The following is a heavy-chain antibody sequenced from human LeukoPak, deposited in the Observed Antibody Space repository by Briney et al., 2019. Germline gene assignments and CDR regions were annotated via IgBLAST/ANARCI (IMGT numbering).Heavy chain of an antibody. V-gene: IGHV3-21*01. J-gene: IGHJ3*02. D-gene: IGHD2-21*02. Sequence: GGSLRLSCAASGFTFSSYSMNWVRQAPGKGLEWVSSISSSSSYIYYADSVKGRFTISGDNAKNSLYLQMNSLRAEDTAVYYCARDEPSVVTAVNYAFDIWGQGTMVTVSS. CDR2: ISSSSSYI. CDR3: ARDEPSVVTAVNYAFDI. CDR1: GFTFSSYS.